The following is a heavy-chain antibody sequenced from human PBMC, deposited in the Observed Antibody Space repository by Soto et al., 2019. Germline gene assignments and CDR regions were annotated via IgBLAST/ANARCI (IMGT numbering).Heavy chain of an antibody. Sequence: QVQLQESGPGLVKPSQTLSLTCTVSGGSISSGGYYWSWTRQHQGKGLEWIGYIYYSGSTYYNPSLKSRVTISVDTSKNQFSLKLSSVTAADTAVYYCARVPSPHTVTVGYYFDYWGQGTLVTVSS. CDR3: ARVPSPHTVTVGYYFDY. J-gene: IGHJ4*02. CDR1: GGSISSGGYY. D-gene: IGHD4-17*01. V-gene: IGHV4-31*03. CDR2: IYYSGST.